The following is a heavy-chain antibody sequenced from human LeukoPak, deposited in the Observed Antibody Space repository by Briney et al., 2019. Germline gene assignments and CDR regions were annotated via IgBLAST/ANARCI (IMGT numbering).Heavy chain of an antibody. V-gene: IGHV4-61*02. CDR2: IYTSGST. D-gene: IGHD3-16*01. CDR3: ARGGGALPVDY. CDR1: GYSINSGYY. J-gene: IGHJ4*02. Sequence: SETLSLTCTVFGYSINSGYYWSWIRQPAGKGLEWIGRIYTSGSTNYNPSLKSRVTISVDTSKNQFSLKLSSVTAADTAVYYCARGGGALPVDYWGQGTLVTVSS.